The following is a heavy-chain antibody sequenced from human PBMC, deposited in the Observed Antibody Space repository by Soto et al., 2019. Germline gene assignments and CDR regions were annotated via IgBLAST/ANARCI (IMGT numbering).Heavy chain of an antibody. CDR2: VFYSGNT. Sequence: TLSLTCTVSGGSVSSANYYWTWIRQPPGKGLEWIGYVFYSGNTNSNPSLKSRVSISVDTSKDQFSLKLRSVTAADTAVYFCVNGFSLDYWGQGILITVSS. V-gene: IGHV4-61*01. CDR3: VNGFSLDY. D-gene: IGHD2-8*01. CDR1: GGSVSSANYY. J-gene: IGHJ4*02.